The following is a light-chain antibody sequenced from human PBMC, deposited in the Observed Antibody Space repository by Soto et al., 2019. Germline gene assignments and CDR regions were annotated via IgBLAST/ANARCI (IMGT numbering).Light chain of an antibody. CDR1: QIISSTY. V-gene: IGKV3-20*01. Sequence: DIVLTQSPGTLSLSPGERATLSCRASQIISSTYLGWYQQKPGQAPRLLIYGASSRATGIPDRFSGSGSGTDFTLTISRLEPEDFALYYCQHYGTSLYTFGSGTKLEIK. CDR2: GAS. CDR3: QHYGTSLYT. J-gene: IGKJ2*01.